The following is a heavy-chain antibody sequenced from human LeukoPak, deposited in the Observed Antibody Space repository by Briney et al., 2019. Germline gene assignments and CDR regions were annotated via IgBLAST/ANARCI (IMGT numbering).Heavy chain of an antibody. CDR1: GFTFSGSA. Sequence: PGGSLRLSCAASGFTFSGSAMHWVRQASGKGLEWVGRIRSRANSYATAYAASVKGRFTISRDDSKNTAYLQMNSLKTEDTAVYYCTRWSIAAAGSTAYWGQGTLVTVSS. CDR3: TRWSIAAAGSTAY. V-gene: IGHV3-73*01. J-gene: IGHJ4*02. D-gene: IGHD6-13*01. CDR2: IRSRANSYAT.